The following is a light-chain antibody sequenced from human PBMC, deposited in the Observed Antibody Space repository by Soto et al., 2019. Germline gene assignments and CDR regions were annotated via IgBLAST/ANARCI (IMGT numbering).Light chain of an antibody. CDR3: QQYNSYPCT. CDR1: QGIRTD. V-gene: IGKV1-13*02. Sequence: AIQMTQSPSSLSASVGDRVTITCRASQGIRTDLGWYQQKPGKAPKLLIYDASSLESGVPSRFSGSGSGTEFTLTISSLQPDDFATYYCQQYNSYPCTFGQGTKVDIK. CDR2: DAS. J-gene: IGKJ1*01.